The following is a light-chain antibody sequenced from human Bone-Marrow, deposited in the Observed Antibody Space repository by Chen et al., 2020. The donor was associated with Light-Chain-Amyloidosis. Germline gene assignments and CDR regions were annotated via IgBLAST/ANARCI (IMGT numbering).Light chain of an antibody. J-gene: IGKJ4*01. CDR1: QSVSSY. CDR2: DAS. CDR3: QQRSDWPLT. Sequence: EIVLTQSPATLSLSPGERATLSCRASQSVSSYLVWLQQKPGQAPRLLIYDASNRATGIPARFSCSGSGADFNLTISSLEPEDFAVYYCQQRSDWPLTFGGVTKVEIK. V-gene: IGKV3-11*01.